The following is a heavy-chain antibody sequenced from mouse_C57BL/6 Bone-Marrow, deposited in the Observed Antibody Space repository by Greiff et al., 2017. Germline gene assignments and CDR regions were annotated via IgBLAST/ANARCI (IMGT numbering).Heavy chain of an antibody. D-gene: IGHD1-2*01. V-gene: IGHV1-63*01. CDR1: GYTFTNYW. Sequence: VQLQQSGAELVRPGTSVKMSCKASGYTFTNYWIGWAKQRPGHGLEWIGDIYPGGGYTNYNEKFKGKATLTADKSSSTAYMQFSSLTSEDSALYYCACTTALCPWFAYWGQGTLVTVSA. CDR2: IYPGGGYT. J-gene: IGHJ3*01. CDR3: ACTTALCPWFAY.